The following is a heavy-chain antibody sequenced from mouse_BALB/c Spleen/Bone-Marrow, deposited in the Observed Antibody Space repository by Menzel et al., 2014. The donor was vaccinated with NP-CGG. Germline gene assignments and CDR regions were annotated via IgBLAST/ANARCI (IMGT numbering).Heavy chain of an antibody. CDR1: GFSLTNYG. D-gene: IGHD2-1*01. CDR2: IWAGGST. Sequence: QVQLQQSGPGLVAPSQSLSITCTVSGFSLTNYGIHWLRQPPGQGLEWLGVIWAGGSTNYNSALMSRLSINKDNSKRQVFLKMNSLKTDDTAMYYCVRDPGYSGNCLFVYWGQGTLVTVSA. V-gene: IGHV2-9*02. J-gene: IGHJ3*01. CDR3: VRDPGYSGNCLFVY.